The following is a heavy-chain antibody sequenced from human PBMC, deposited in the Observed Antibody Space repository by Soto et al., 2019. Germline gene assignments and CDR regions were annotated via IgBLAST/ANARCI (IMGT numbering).Heavy chain of an antibody. CDR2: IYYNGNT. D-gene: IGHD4-17*01. J-gene: IGHJ6*02. CDR3: ARGDYLYYYGMDV. V-gene: IGHV4-4*02. Sequence: SETLSLTCAVSGGSININNWWTWIRQPPGKGLEWIGEIYYNGNTNYNPSLKSRVTISVDKSKNQFSLMLTSVTAADTAFYYCARGDYLYYYGMDVWGQGTTVTVSS. CDR1: GGSININNW.